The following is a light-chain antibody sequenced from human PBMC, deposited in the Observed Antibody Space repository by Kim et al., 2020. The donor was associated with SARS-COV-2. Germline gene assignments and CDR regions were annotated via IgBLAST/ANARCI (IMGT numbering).Light chain of an antibody. CDR1: QSITNQ. CDR3: QQYQSWPIT. J-gene: IGKJ5*01. CDR2: DAS. Sequence: EIVMTQSPVTLSVSPGERATLSCRASQSITNQLAWFQQKPGQSPWLLIYDASTRATGVPARFSGSGSGTEFTLTISSLQSEDFAVYYCQQYQSWPITFGQGTRLEI. V-gene: IGKV3-15*01.